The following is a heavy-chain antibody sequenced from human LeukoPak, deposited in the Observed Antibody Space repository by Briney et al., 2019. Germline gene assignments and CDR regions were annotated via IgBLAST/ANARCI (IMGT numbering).Heavy chain of an antibody. V-gene: IGHV1-18*01. D-gene: IGHD2-15*01. CDR1: GYTFTSYG. Sequence: PGASVKVSCKASGYTFTSYGISWVRQAPGQGLEWMGWISAYNGNTNYAQKLQGRVTMTTDTSTSTAYMELRSLRSDDTAVYYCARDKECSGGSCEKVYYYYYMDVWGKGTTVTISS. CDR2: ISAYNGNT. CDR3: ARDKECSGGSCEKVYYYYYMDV. J-gene: IGHJ6*03.